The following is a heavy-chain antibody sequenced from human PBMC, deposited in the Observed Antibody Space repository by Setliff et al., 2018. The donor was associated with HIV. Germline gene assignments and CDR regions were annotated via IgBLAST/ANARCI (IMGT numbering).Heavy chain of an antibody. CDR1: TESLTRYD. CDR2: IDDSGSI. D-gene: IGHD4-4*01. Sequence: SETLSLTCAVYTESLTRYDWAWIRQSPEKGLEWIGEIDDSGSIIYNPSLQSRVTMSVDTSKNQFSLKLTSVTAADTAVFYCARSVMTTTNYFDYWGPGTLVTVSS. CDR3: ARSVMTTTNYFDY. V-gene: IGHV4-34*01. J-gene: IGHJ4*02.